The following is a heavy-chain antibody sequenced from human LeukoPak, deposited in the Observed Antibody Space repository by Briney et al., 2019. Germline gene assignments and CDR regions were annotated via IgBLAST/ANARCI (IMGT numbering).Heavy chain of an antibody. CDR2: FDPEDGET. Sequence: ASVKVSCKVSGYTLTELSMHWVRQAPGKGLEWVGGFDPEDGETIYAQKFQGRVTMTEDTSTDTAYMELSSLRSEDTAVYYCATEVGANSWFDPWGQGTLVTVSS. J-gene: IGHJ5*02. CDR3: ATEVGANSWFDP. D-gene: IGHD1-26*01. V-gene: IGHV1-24*01. CDR1: GYTLTELS.